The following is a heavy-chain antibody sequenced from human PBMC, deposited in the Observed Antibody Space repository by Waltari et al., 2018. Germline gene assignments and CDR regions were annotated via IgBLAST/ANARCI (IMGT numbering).Heavy chain of an antibody. V-gene: IGHV3-7*01. CDR3: ATQSWSNFEY. CDR2: IKEDGSEK. J-gene: IGHJ4*02. CDR1: EFNVAYYW. D-gene: IGHD3-3*01. Sequence: EVQLVESGGGVVQPGGSRRLYGEDSEFNVAYYWVTWVRQAPGKGLEWVANIKEDGSEKYYVDSVKGRFTISRDNAKNSLYLQMSSLRVEDTAVYYCATQSWSNFEYWGQGTLVTVSS.